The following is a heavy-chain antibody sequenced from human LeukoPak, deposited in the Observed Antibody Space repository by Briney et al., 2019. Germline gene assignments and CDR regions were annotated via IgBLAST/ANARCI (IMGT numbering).Heavy chain of an antibody. Sequence: GRSLRLSCAASGFTFSSYGMHWVRQAPGKGLEWVAVISYDGSNKYYADSVKGRFTISRDNSKNTLYLQMNSLRAEDTALYYCAKDLVGHYYASSTYSIFDYWGQGTLVTVSS. CDR2: ISYDGSNK. CDR1: GFTFSSYG. V-gene: IGHV3-30*18. CDR3: AKDLVGHYYASSTYSIFDY. J-gene: IGHJ4*02. D-gene: IGHD3-22*01.